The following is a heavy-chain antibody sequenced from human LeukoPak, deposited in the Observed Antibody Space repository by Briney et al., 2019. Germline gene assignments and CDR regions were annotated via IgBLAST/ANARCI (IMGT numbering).Heavy chain of an antibody. J-gene: IGHJ4*02. CDR3: AKCGCSGGSCYAFDN. CDR1: GFTFSSYD. CDR2: ISSSSSCI. D-gene: IGHD2-15*01. Sequence: GGSLRLSCAASGFTFSSYDMSWVRQAPGKGLEWVSSISSSSSCIYYADSVKGRFTISRDNSKNSLYLQMNSLRAEDTAVYYCAKCGCSGGSCYAFDNWGQGTLVTVSS. V-gene: IGHV3-21*04.